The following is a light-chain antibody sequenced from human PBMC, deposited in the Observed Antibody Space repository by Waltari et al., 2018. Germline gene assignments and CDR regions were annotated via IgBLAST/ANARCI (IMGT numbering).Light chain of an antibody. J-gene: IGLJ2*01. CDR3: GAHAGIWV. CDR1: ARDVGDFNS. V-gene: IGLV2-11*01. Sequence: QSALTQPRSVSGSPGQAVTISCAGTARDVGDFNSVSWYQQHPGKAPKLVIVDVTKRHSGGRRGGSGSESGATAALPVPGHHAEDEADYLCGAHAGIWVVGGGTKLT. CDR2: DVT.